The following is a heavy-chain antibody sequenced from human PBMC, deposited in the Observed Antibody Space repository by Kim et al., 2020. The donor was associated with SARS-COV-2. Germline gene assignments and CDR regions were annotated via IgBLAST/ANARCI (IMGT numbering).Heavy chain of an antibody. CDR1: GFTFSSYA. CDR3: VKGSSLAYCGGDCYSGGDY. J-gene: IGHJ4*02. V-gene: IGHV3-64D*06. CDR2: ISSNGGST. Sequence: GGSLRLSCSASGFTFSSYAMHWVRQAPGKGLEYVSAISSNGGSTYYADSVKGRFTISRDNSKNTLYLQMSSLRAEDTAVYYCVKGSSLAYCGGDCYSGGDYWGQGTLVTVSS. D-gene: IGHD2-21*02.